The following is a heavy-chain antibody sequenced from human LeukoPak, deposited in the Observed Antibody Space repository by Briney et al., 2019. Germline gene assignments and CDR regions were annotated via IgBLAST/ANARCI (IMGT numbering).Heavy chain of an antibody. Sequence: PGGSLRLSCAASGFTFSSYAMSWVRQAPGKGLEWVSAISGSGGSTYYADSVKGRFTISRDNSKNTLYLQMNSLRAEDTAVYYCAKDQEVATITVFAFDYWGQGTLVTVSS. CDR1: GFTFSSYA. CDR2: ISGSGGST. D-gene: IGHD5-12*01. V-gene: IGHV3-23*01. CDR3: AKDQEVATITVFAFDY. J-gene: IGHJ4*02.